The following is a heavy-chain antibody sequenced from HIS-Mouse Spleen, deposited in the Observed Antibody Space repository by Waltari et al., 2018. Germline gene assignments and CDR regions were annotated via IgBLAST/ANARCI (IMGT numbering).Heavy chain of an antibody. Sequence: QLQLQESGPGLVKPSETLSLTCTVSGGSISSSSYYWGWSRQPPGTGLEWIGSIYYSGRTYYNPSLKSRVTISVDTSKNQFSLKLSSVTAADTAVYYCAREIPYSSSWYDWYFDLWGRGTLVTVSS. J-gene: IGHJ2*01. D-gene: IGHD6-13*01. CDR2: IYYSGRT. V-gene: IGHV4-39*07. CDR3: AREIPYSSSWYDWYFDL. CDR1: GGSISSSSYY.